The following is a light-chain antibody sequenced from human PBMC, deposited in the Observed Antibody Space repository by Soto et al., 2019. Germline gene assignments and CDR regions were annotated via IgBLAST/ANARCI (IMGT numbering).Light chain of an antibody. V-gene: IGKV3-11*01. CDR3: QQSSTWPLFT. Sequence: VLTQSPATLFLSPGERATLSCRASQTVSRYLAWYQQKPGQAPRLLIYYASNRATVIPARFSGSGSGTDYTLTISSLEPEDFAVDYCQQSSTWPLFTFGGGTKVEI. CDR2: YAS. J-gene: IGKJ4*01. CDR1: QTVSRY.